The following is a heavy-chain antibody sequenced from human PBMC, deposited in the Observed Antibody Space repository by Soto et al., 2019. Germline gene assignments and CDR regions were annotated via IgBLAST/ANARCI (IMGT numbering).Heavy chain of an antibody. V-gene: IGHV1-8*01. CDR1: GYTFTSYD. D-gene: IGHD3-16*01. CDR2: MNPNSGDT. Sequence: QVQLVQSGAEVKKPGASVKVYCKASGYTFTSYDINWVRQATGQGLEWMGWMNPNSGDTGYAQKFQGSVTMTRNTSRSTANMALSSVRSEYSAGYYCPIDKGGRVDYWGQGTLVTVSS. J-gene: IGHJ4*02. CDR3: PIDKGGRVDY.